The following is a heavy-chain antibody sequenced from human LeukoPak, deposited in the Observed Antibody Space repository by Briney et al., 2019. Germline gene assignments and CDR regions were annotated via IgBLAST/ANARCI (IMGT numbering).Heavy chain of an antibody. V-gene: IGHV3-74*01. CDR2: INSDGINT. J-gene: IGHJ5*02. D-gene: IGHD3-22*01. CDR1: GFTLSNYW. Sequence: GGSLRLSCAASGFTLSNYWMHWVREAPGKGRVWVSRINSDGINTSYADSVKGRFTISRDNAKNTLNLQMNSLRAEDTAVYYCARDLGQYYDTSDNWFDPWGQGTLVTVSS. CDR3: ARDLGQYYDTSDNWFDP.